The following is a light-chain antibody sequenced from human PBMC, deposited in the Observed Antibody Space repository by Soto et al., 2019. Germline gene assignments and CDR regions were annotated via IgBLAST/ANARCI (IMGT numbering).Light chain of an antibody. Sequence: QSVLTQPPSVSGAPGQRVTISCTGSSPNIGAGYDVHWYHQLPGTAPKLLIYDNTNRPSGVPDRFSGSKSGTSASLAITGLQAEDEADYYCQSYDSGLSGYDFGTGTKLTVL. V-gene: IGLV1-40*01. CDR1: SPNIGAGYD. CDR2: DNT. CDR3: QSYDSGLSGYD. J-gene: IGLJ1*01.